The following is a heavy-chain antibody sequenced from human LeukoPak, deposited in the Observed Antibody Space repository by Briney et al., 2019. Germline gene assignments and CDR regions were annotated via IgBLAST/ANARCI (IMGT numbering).Heavy chain of an antibody. CDR3: ARDPDTGDGENSGFDS. CDR2: FDPEDGET. Sequence: ASVKVSCKVSGYTLTELSMHWVRQAPGKGLEWMGGFDPEDGETIYAQKFQGRVTMTEDTSTDTAYMELSSLRSEDAAVYYCARDPDTGDGENSGFDSWGQGTLVSVSS. V-gene: IGHV1-24*01. CDR1: GYTLTELS. J-gene: IGHJ5*01. D-gene: IGHD3-16*01.